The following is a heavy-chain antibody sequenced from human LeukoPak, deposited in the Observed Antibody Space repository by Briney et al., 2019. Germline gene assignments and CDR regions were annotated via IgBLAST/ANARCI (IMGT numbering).Heavy chain of an antibody. CDR3: AKSYGYYNSSGYTFDGPDY. J-gene: IGHJ4*02. CDR2: IRYDGSNK. CDR1: GFTFSSYG. Sequence: GGSLRLSCAASGFTFSSYGMHWVRQAPGKGLEWVAFIRYDGSNKYYADSVKGRFTISRDNSKNTLYLQMNSLRAEDTAVYYCAKSYGYYNSSGYTFDGPDYWGQGTLVTVSS. D-gene: IGHD3-22*01. V-gene: IGHV3-30*02.